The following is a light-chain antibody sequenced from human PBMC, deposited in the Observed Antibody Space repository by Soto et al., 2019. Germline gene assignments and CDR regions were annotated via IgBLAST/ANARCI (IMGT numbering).Light chain of an antibody. CDR2: DAS. Sequence: EIVLTQSPATLSLSPGERATLSCRASKSVSSYLAWYQQKPGQAPRLLIYDASNRATGIPARFSGSGSGTDFTLTISSLEPEDFAVYCCQQRSNWLTFGGGTKVEIK. CDR3: QQRSNWLT. CDR1: KSVSSY. J-gene: IGKJ4*01. V-gene: IGKV3-11*01.